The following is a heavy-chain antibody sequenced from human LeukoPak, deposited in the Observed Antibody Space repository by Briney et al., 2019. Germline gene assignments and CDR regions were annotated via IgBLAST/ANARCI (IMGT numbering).Heavy chain of an antibody. CDR3: VRDHEVITPAVGHWFDP. Sequence: SETLSLTCTVSGGSISSHYSSWIRQPPGKGLEWIGYIHYTGHTRYNPSLTNRVSISADTSKNQFSLILNSLTTADTAVYYCVRDHEVITPAVGHWFDPWGQGPSHRLL. V-gene: IGHV4-59*11. CDR2: IHYTGHT. J-gene: IGHJ5*02. CDR1: GGSISSHY. D-gene: IGHD4-23*01.